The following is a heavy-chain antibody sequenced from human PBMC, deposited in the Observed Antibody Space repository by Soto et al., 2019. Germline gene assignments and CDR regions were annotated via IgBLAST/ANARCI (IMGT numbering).Heavy chain of an antibody. J-gene: IGHJ5*02. CDR1: GYRFTSYW. CDR2: IYPGDSDT. D-gene: IGHD5-12*01. CDR3: VRCPVATGWFAP. V-gene: IGHV5-51*01. Sequence: GESLKISCKASGYRFTSYWIGCVRQMPGKGLEWMGIIYPGDSDTTYSPSFQGQVTISVDKSISTTYLQWSSLKASYTAVYYCVRCPVATGWFAPWGQGTLVTVSS.